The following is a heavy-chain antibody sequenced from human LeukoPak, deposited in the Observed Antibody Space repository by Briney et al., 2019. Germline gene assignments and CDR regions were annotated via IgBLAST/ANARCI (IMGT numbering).Heavy chain of an antibody. CDR2: INSISGEI. D-gene: IGHD5-12*01. CDR1: GFTFSYYS. CDR3: AREHGYAFDY. Sequence: GGSLRLSCVASGFTFSYYSMNWVRQAPGKGLEWVSYINSISGEIWYADSVKGRFTISRDDAKNSLYLQMNSLRDEDTAVYYCAREHGYAFDYWGQGTLVTVSS. J-gene: IGHJ4*02. V-gene: IGHV3-48*02.